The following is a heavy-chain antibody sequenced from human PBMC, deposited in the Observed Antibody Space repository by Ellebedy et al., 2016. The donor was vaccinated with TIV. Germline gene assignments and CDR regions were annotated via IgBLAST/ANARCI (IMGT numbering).Heavy chain of an antibody. V-gene: IGHV3-48*04. Sequence: GESLKISXATSGFAFSSFSMNWVRQAPGKGLEWVSYISSTSNTIYYADSVQGRFVISRDNAKNSLYLQMNSLRAEDTAVYYCARDSRSLPYWGQGTLVTVSS. CDR3: ARDSRSLPY. D-gene: IGHD6-13*01. CDR1: GFAFSSFS. CDR2: ISSTSNTI. J-gene: IGHJ4*02.